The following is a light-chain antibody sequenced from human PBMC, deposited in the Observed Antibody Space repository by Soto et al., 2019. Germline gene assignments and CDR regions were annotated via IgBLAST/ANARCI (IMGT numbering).Light chain of an antibody. CDR1: QDIRAE. Sequence: AIQMTQSPSSLSASVGDRVTITCRASQDIRAELGWYQQKPGEAPKLLVYGTSTLQTGVPSRFSGSGSGADFTLTISSLQPEDFATYDCLQDYDYPRTFGQGTKVEIK. CDR2: GTS. J-gene: IGKJ1*01. V-gene: IGKV1-6*01. CDR3: LQDYDYPRT.